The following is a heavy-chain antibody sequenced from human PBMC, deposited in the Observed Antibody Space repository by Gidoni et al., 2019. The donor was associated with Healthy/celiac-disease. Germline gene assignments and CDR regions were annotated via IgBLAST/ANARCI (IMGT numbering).Heavy chain of an antibody. J-gene: IGHJ4*02. CDR3: ARKGGDIVVVPAAIYDSSGYYPFDY. V-gene: IGHV1-69*01. CDR1: GGTFSSYA. Sequence: QVQLVQSGAEVKKPGSSVTVSCKASGGTFSSYAIRWVRQAAGQGLEWMGGIIPIFGTANYAQKFHGRVTITADESTSTAYMELSSLRSEDTAVYYCARKGGDIVVVPAAIYDSSGYYPFDYWGQGTLVTVSS. D-gene: IGHD2-2*01. CDR2: IIPIFGTA.